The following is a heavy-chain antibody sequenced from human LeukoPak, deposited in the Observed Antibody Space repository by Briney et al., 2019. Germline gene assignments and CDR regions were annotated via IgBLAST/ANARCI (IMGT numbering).Heavy chain of an antibody. J-gene: IGHJ5*02. D-gene: IGHD6-19*01. Sequence: GESLKISCKGSGYSFTSYWIGWVRQMPGKGLEWMGIIYPGDSDTRYSPSFQGQVTISADKSISTAYLQWSSLKASDTAMYYCARRDSSGWDLPGFDPWGQGTLVTVSS. CDR3: ARRDSSGWDLPGFDP. V-gene: IGHV5-51*01. CDR2: IYPGDSDT. CDR1: GYSFTSYW.